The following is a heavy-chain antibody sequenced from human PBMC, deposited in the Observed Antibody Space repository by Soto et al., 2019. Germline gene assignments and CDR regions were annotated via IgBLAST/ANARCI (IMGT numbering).Heavy chain of an antibody. CDR1: GFTFSSYG. J-gene: IGHJ4*02. CDR3: AKDRRAGGNYGFYSDF. D-gene: IGHD1-7*01. CDR2: SSATGAGT. Sequence: GGSLRLSCAPSGFTFSSYGMTWVRQAPGKGLEGVAFSSATGAGTYYADSVKGRFTISRDNSKNPLYLQMTSLRADDTAVYYCAKDRRAGGNYGFYSDFWGQGALVTVSS. V-gene: IGHV3-23*01.